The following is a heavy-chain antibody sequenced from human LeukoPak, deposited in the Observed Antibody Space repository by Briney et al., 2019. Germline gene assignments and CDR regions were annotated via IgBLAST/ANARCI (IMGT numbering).Heavy chain of an antibody. CDR3: ASQVRYELDY. D-gene: IGHD1-14*01. V-gene: IGHV3-74*01. CDR1: GFTISNYW. J-gene: IGHJ4*02. CDR2: INSDGSST. Sequence: GGSLRLSCAASGFTISNYWMHWVRQAPGKGLVWVSRINSDGSSTYYADSVKGRFAISRDNAKNTLYLQINSLRAEDTAVYYCASQVRYELDYWGQGTLVTVSS.